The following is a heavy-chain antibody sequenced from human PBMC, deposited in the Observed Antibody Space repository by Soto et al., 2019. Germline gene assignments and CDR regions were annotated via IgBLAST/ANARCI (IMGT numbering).Heavy chain of an antibody. D-gene: IGHD1-26*01. CDR1: GFTVSSSY. CDR2: IYSGGNT. V-gene: IGHV3-66*04. J-gene: IGHJ2*01. Sequence: EVQLVESGGGLVQPGGSLRLSCAASGFTVSSSYMGWVRQAPGKGLGWVSSIYSGGNTYYADSVRGRFTISTDNSKDTLYLQMNSLRVDDTAMYYCARHVGFYWYFDLWGRGTLVTVSS. CDR3: ARHVGFYWYFDL.